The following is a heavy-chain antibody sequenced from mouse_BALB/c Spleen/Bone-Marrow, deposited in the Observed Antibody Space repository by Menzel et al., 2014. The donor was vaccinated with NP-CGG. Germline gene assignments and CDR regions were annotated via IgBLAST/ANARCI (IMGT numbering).Heavy chain of an antibody. D-gene: IGHD3-2*01. Sequence: QVQLQQSGAELVRPGVSVKISCKGSGYTFTDYAMHWVKQSHAKSLEWIGVISTYYGDANYNQKFKGKATMTVDKSSSTAYMELARLTSEDSAIYYCARRADSSGYVDAMDYWGQGTSVTVSS. CDR3: ARRADSSGYVDAMDY. V-gene: IGHV1S137*01. J-gene: IGHJ4*01. CDR2: ISTYYGDA. CDR1: GYTFTDYA.